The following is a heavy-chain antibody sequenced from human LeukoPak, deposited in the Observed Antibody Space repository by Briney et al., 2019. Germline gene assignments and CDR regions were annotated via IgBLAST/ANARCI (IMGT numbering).Heavy chain of an antibody. Sequence: GGSLRLSCAASGFTFSNYAMSWVRQAPGRGLEWVSAISGSGGSTYYADSVKGRLTISRDNSKNMLYLQMNSLRAEDTAVYYCAKDRTTVITPIQWGQGTLVTVSS. CDR3: AKDRTTVITPIQ. D-gene: IGHD4-23*01. J-gene: IGHJ4*02. V-gene: IGHV3-23*01. CDR1: GFTFSNYA. CDR2: ISGSGGST.